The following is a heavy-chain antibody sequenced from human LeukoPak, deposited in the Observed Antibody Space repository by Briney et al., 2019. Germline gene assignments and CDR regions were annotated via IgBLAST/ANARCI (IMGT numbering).Heavy chain of an antibody. CDR2: IYYSGST. CDR3: VRGNYDNRGYSNAFDI. V-gene: IGHV4-59*01. CDR1: GASISSSY. Sequence: SGTLSLTCTVSGASISSSYRSWIRQPPGKRLEWIGFIYYSGSTNSNPSLKSRVTISADTSKNQFSLKLSSVTAADTAVYYCVRGNYDNRGYSNAFDIWGQGAMVTVSS. J-gene: IGHJ3*02. D-gene: IGHD3-22*01.